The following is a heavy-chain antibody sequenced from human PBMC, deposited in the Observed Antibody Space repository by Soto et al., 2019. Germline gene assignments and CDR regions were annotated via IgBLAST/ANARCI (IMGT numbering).Heavy chain of an antibody. Sequence: QLQLQESGSGLVKPSQTLSLTCAVSGGSISSGGYSWSWIRQPPGKGLEWIGYIYHSGSTYYNPSLKSRVTISVDRSKNQFSLXLSSXTXAXXAVXXXXXXXXXXXRFDPWGQGTLVTVSS. CDR1: GGSISSGGYS. CDR2: IYHSGST. CDR3: XXXXXXXXRFDP. V-gene: IGHV4-30-2*01. J-gene: IGHJ5*02.